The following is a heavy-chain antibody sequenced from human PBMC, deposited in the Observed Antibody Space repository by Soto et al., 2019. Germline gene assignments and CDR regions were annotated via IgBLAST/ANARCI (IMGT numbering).Heavy chain of an antibody. J-gene: IGHJ3*02. CDR2: INYSGST. Sequence: PSETLSLTCAVYGGSFSGYYWTWIRQPPGTGLEWIGDINYSGSTNYNPSLKSRVTISVDTSKNQFSLKLSSVTAADTAVYYCARRWGSAFDIWGQGTMVTVSS. D-gene: IGHD3-16*01. CDR3: ARRWGSAFDI. CDR1: GGSFSGYY. V-gene: IGHV4-34*01.